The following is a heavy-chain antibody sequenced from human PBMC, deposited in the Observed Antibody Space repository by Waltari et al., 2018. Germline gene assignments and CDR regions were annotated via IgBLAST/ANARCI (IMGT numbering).Heavy chain of an antibody. CDR2: INAGNGNT. CDR3: ARRGSSSFDHYYYYGMDV. Sequence: QVQLVQSGAEVKKPGASVKVSCKASGYTFPSYAMHWVRQAPGQRLEWMGWINAGNGNTKYSQKFQGRVTITRDTSASTAYMELSSLRSEDTAVYYCARRGSSSFDHYYYYGMDVWGQGTTVTVSS. J-gene: IGHJ6*02. D-gene: IGHD6-6*01. V-gene: IGHV1-3*01. CDR1: GYTFPSYA.